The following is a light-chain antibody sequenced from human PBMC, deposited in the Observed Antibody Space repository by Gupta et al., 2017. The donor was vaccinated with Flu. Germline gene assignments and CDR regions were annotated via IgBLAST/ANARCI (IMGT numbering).Light chain of an antibody. CDR2: EVS. Sequence: QSALTQPPSASGSPGQSVTISCTGTSSDVGGYNYVSWYQHHPGKGPKLIIYEVSQRPSGVPGRFSGSKSGNTASLTVSGLQPEDEADYYCSSYSGNTKFGVFGGGTRLTVL. CDR1: SSDVGGYNY. V-gene: IGLV2-8*01. CDR3: SSYSGNTKFGV. J-gene: IGLJ3*02.